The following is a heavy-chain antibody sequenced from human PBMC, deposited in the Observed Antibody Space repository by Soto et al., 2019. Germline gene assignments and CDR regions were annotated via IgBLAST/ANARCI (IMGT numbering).Heavy chain of an antibody. D-gene: IGHD6-13*01. Sequence: PGGSLRLSCAASGFTVSSNYMSWFRQAPGKGLEWVSVIYSGGSTYYADSVKGRFTISRDNSKNTLYLQMNSLRAEDTAVYYCAKENGYSSSWFEFDYWGQGTLVTVSS. V-gene: IGHV3-66*01. J-gene: IGHJ4*01. CDR2: IYSGGST. CDR3: AKENGYSSSWFEFDY. CDR1: GFTVSSNY.